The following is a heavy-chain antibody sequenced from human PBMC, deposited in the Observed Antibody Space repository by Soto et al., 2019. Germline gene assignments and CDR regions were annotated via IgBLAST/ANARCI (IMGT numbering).Heavy chain of an antibody. V-gene: IGHV3-15*01. J-gene: IGHJ5*02. Sequence: EVQLVESGGGLVKPGGSLRLSCAVSGFTFSNDWLSWVRQAPGKGLEWVGRIKSKTDGGTTDYAAPVKGRFTIPRADSKTKLYLQMNSLQTEDPAVYYCTTDRWFDPWGQGTLVTVSS. CDR2: IKSKTDGGTT. CDR3: TTDRWFDP. CDR1: GFTFSNDW.